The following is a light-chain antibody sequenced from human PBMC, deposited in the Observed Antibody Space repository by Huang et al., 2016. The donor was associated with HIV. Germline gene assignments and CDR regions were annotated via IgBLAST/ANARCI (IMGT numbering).Light chain of an antibody. V-gene: IGKV3-11*01. Sequence: EIVLTQSPATLSLSPGERATLSCRASQSVINYLAWYQQKPDQAPRLLIYDTSNRATGIPARFSGSGSGTDFTLTISSLEPEDLAVYYCQQRGNWPQTFGQGTKVEIK. CDR1: QSVINY. J-gene: IGKJ1*01. CDR3: QQRGNWPQT. CDR2: DTS.